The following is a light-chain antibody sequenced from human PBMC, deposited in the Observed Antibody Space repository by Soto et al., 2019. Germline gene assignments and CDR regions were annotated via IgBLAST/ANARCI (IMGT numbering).Light chain of an antibody. CDR2: EDN. CDR1: SGSIASNY. CDR3: QSYDSSTHVV. Sequence: NFMLTQPHSVSESPGKTVTISCTRSSGSIASNYVQWYQQRPGSAPTTVIYEDNQRPSAVPDRFSGSIDSSSNSSSLTISGLKNEDEADYYCQSYDSSTHVVFGGGTKLTVL. J-gene: IGLJ2*01. V-gene: IGLV6-57*04.